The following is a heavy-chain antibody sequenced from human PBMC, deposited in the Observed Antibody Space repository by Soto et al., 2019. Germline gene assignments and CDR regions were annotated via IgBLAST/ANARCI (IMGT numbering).Heavy chain of an antibody. CDR2: IYYSGST. D-gene: IGHD1-20*01. Sequence: QLQLQESGPGLVKPSETLSLTCTVSGGSISSSSYYWGWIRQPPGKGLEWIGSIYYSGSTYYNPSLKSRVTISVDTSKNQFSLKLSSVTAADTAVYYCARHLGISHYRFFDYWGQGTLVTVSS. CDR1: GGSISSSSYY. V-gene: IGHV4-39*01. CDR3: ARHLGISHYRFFDY. J-gene: IGHJ4*02.